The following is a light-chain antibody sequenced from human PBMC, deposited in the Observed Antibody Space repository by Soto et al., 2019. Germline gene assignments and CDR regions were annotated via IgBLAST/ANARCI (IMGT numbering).Light chain of an antibody. Sequence: EFVLTQSPATLSVSPGERATVSCRSSQSVSSNLAWYQQKPGQAPRLPIYGASTRATGIPARFSGSGSGTEFTLTISSLQSEDFAVYYCQQYNNWPPTWTFGQGTKVDIK. V-gene: IGKV3-15*01. CDR3: QQYNNWPPTWT. J-gene: IGKJ1*01. CDR1: QSVSSN. CDR2: GAS.